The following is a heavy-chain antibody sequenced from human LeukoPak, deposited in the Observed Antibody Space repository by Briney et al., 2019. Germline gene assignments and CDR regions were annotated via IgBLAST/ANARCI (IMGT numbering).Heavy chain of an antibody. J-gene: IGHJ4*02. V-gene: IGHV3-66*01. CDR3: ARSRSAYFDY. CDR1: GFTFSSYW. Sequence: GGSLRLSCAASGFTFSSYWMSWVRQAPGKGLEWVSVNYSGGSTYYADSVKGRFTISRDNSKNTLYLQMNSLRAEDTAVYYCARSRSAYFDYWGQGTLVTVSS. CDR2: NYSGGST.